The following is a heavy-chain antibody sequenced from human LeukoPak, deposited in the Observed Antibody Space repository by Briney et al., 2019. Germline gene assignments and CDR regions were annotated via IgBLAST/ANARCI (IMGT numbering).Heavy chain of an antibody. CDR2: ISYDGSNK. CDR1: GFTFSSYG. Sequence: HPGGSLRLSCAASGFTFSSYGMHWVRQAPGKGLEWVAVISYDGSNKYYADSVKGRFTISRDNSKNTLYLQMNSLRAEDTAVYYCAKAPDTAMVTDFDYWGQGTLVTVSS. V-gene: IGHV3-30*18. J-gene: IGHJ4*02. CDR3: AKAPDTAMVTDFDY. D-gene: IGHD5-18*01.